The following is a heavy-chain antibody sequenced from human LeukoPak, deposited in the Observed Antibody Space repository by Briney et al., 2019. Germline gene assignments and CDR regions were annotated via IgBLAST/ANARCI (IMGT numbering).Heavy chain of an antibody. CDR1: GGSFSGYY. V-gene: IGHV4-34*01. Sequence: PSETLSLTCAVYGGSFSGYYWSWIRQPQGKGLEWIGEINHSGSTNYNPSLKSRVTISVDTSKNQFSLKLSSVTAADTAVYYCARGRITMVRGVRTFDYWGQGTLVTVSS. CDR3: ARGRITMVRGVRTFDY. J-gene: IGHJ4*02. CDR2: INHSGST. D-gene: IGHD3-10*01.